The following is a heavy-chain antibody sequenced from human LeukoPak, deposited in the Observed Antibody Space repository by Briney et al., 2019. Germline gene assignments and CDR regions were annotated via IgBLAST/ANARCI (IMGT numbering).Heavy chain of an antibody. CDR3: AKSIAAAGSDY. Sequence: PSETLSLTCTVSGGSISDSYWSWIRLPPGKGLEWIGYIYYSGNTNYNPSLKSRVTISVDTSKNQFSLKLSSVTAADTAVYYCAKSIAAAGSDYWGQGTLVTVSS. J-gene: IGHJ4*02. CDR1: GGSISDSY. V-gene: IGHV4-59*12. D-gene: IGHD6-13*01. CDR2: IYYSGNT.